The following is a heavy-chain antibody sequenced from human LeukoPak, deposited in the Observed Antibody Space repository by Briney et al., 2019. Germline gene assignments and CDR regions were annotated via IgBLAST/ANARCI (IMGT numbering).Heavy chain of an antibody. CDR2: IRSKAYGGTT. CDR3: TRLMRLDAFDT. Sequence: GGSLRLSCTASGLTFGDYAMSWVRQAPGKGLEWVGFIRSKAYGGTTEYAASVKGRFTISRDDSKSVAYLQMNSLKTEDTAVYYCTRLMRLDAFDTWGQGTMVTVSS. V-gene: IGHV3-49*04. J-gene: IGHJ3*02. CDR1: GLTFGDYA.